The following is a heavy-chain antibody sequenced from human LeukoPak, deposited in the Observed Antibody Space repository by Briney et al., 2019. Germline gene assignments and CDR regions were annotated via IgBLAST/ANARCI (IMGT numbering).Heavy chain of an antibody. CDR3: ARATGYYDSSGYYVFDY. J-gene: IGHJ4*02. V-gene: IGHV3-20*04. CDR2: INWNGGST. CDR1: GFTFDDYG. D-gene: IGHD3-22*01. Sequence: SGGSLRLSCAASGFTFDDYGMSWVRQAPGKGLEWVSGINWNGGSTGYADSVKGRFTISRDNAKNSLYLQMNSLRAEDTALYYCARATGYYDSSGYYVFDYWGQGTLVTVSS.